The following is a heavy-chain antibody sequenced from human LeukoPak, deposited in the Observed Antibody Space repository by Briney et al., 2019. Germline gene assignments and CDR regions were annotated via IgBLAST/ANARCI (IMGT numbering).Heavy chain of an antibody. Sequence: GGSLRLSCAASGFTFSTYWMSWVRQAPGRGLEWVADINQDGSAKFYGDSVKGRFTISRDNAKKSLYLQMNSLTAEDTAVYYCARNAFDIWGQGTMVTVSS. CDR3: ARNAFDI. CDR2: INQDGSAK. V-gene: IGHV3-7*01. CDR1: GFTFSTYW. J-gene: IGHJ3*02.